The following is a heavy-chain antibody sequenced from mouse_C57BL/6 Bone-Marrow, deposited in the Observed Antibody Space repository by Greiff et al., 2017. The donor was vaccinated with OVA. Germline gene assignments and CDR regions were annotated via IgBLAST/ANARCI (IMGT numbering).Heavy chain of an antibody. CDR3: ARRGYGKNFDY. J-gene: IGHJ2*01. CDR1: GYTFTSYW. D-gene: IGHD1-1*01. CDR2: IYPGSGST. Sequence: QVQLQQPGVELVKPGASVKMSCKASGYTFTSYWITWVKQRPGQGLEWIGDIYPGSGSTNYNEKFKSKATLTVDKSSSTAYMQLSSLTSEDSAVYYCARRGYGKNFDYWGQGTTLTVSS. V-gene: IGHV1-55*01.